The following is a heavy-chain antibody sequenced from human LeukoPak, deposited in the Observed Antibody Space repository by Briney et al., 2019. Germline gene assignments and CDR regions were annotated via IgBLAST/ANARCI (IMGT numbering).Heavy chain of an antibody. V-gene: IGHV1-2*02. CDR3: AVGYCCSCNWFDP. CDR2: INPNSGGT. D-gene: IGHD2-2*01. J-gene: IGHJ5*02. Sequence: ASVKVSCKASGYTFTGYYMHWVRQAPGQGLEWMGWINPNSGGTNYAQKFQGRVTMTRDTSISTAYMELSRLRSDDTAVYYCAVGYCCSCNWFDPWGQGTLVTVSS. CDR1: GYTFTGYY.